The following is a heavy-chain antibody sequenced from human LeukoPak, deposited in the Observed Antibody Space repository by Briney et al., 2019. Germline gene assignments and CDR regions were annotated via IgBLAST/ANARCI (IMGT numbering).Heavy chain of an antibody. J-gene: IGHJ3*02. Sequence: SETLSLTCTVSGGSISSYYWSWIRQPPGKGLEWIGYIYYSGSTNYNPSLKSRVTISVDTSKNQFSLKLSSVTAADTAVYYCGTLLYGSGSYPTRDDAFDIWGQGTTVTVSS. D-gene: IGHD3-10*01. CDR2: IYYSGST. CDR1: GGSISSYY. CDR3: GTLLYGSGSYPTRDDAFDI. V-gene: IGHV4-59*01.